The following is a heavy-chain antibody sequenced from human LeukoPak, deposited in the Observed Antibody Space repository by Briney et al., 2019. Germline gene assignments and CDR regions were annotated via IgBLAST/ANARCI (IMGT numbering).Heavy chain of an antibody. V-gene: IGHV3-7*01. CDR3: ARGLRYFDWLLPVDYYYYYMDV. CDR1: GFTFSSYW. Sequence: QTGGSLRLSCAASGFTFSSYWMSWVRQAPGKGLEWVANIKQDGSEKYYVDSVKGRFTISRDNAKNSLYLQMNSLRAEDTAVYYCARGLRYFDWLLPVDYYYYYMDVWGKGATVTVSS. J-gene: IGHJ6*03. D-gene: IGHD3-9*01. CDR2: IKQDGSEK.